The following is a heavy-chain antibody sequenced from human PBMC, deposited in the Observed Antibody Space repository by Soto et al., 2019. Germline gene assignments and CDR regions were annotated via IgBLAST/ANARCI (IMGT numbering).Heavy chain of an antibody. J-gene: IGHJ5*02. Sequence: SETLSLTCTVSGGSSSSSSYCWGWIRQPPGKGLEWIGSIYYSGSTYYNPSLKSRVTISVDTSKNQFSLKLSSVTAADTAVYYCALSNYDFWSGPNPSNWFDPWGQGTLVTVSS. D-gene: IGHD3-3*01. CDR2: IYYSGST. CDR1: GGSSSSSSYC. V-gene: IGHV4-39*01. CDR3: ALSNYDFWSGPNPSNWFDP.